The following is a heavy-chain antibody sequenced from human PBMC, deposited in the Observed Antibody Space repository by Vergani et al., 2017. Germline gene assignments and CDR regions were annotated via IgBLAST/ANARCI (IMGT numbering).Heavy chain of an antibody. CDR1: GFTVSRNY. V-gene: IGHV3-53*04. J-gene: IGHJ6*02. CDR2: IYSGGST. Sequence: EVQLVESGGGLVQPGGSLRLSCAASGFTVSRNYMRWVRQAPGKGLEWVSVIYSGGSTYYADSVKGRFTISRHNSKNTLYLQMNSLRAEDTAVYYCARDRVDIVATTTYYYYYYGMDVWGQGTTVTVSS. D-gene: IGHD5-12*01. CDR3: ARDRVDIVATTTYYYYYYGMDV.